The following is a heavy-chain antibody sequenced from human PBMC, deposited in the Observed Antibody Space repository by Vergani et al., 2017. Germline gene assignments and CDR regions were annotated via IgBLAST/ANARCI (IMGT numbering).Heavy chain of an antibody. J-gene: IGHJ5*02. CDR1: GFTFSSYG. V-gene: IGHV3-30*18. CDR3: AKSRSARRGKYWFDP. D-gene: IGHD2/OR15-2a*01. CDR2: ISYDGSNK. Sequence: QVQLVESGGGVVQPGRSLRLSCAASGFTFSSYGMHWVRQAPGKGLEWVAVISYDGSNKYYADSVKGRFTISRDNSKNTLYLQMNSLRAEDTAVYYCAKSRSARRGKYWFDPWGQGTLVTVSS.